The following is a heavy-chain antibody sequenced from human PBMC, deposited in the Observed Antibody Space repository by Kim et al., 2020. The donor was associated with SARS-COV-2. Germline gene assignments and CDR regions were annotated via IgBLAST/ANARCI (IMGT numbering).Heavy chain of an antibody. CDR2: IFDNGAT. Sequence: SETLSLTCTVSGGSISGFYWSWIRQSPGKGLEWIGYIFDNGATNYHPSLHSRVAFSIDTSRSQFSLRLNSVAAADTAVYYCARHGDNSAGRNFDYWGQGLLVTVSS. J-gene: IGHJ4*02. V-gene: IGHV4-59*08. D-gene: IGHD7-27*01. CDR1: GGSISGFY. CDR3: ARHGDNSAGRNFDY.